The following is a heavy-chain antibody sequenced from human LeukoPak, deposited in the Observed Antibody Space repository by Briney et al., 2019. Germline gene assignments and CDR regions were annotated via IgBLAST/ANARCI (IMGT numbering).Heavy chain of an antibody. Sequence: GASVKVSCKASGYTFTSYGISWVRQAPGQGLEWMGWISAYNGNTNYAQKLQGRVTMTTDTSTSTAYMELRSLRSDDTAVYYCARDWRPGYSSGWYSGWGQGTLVTVSS. CDR3: ARDWRPGYSSGWYSG. CDR1: GYTFTSYG. J-gene: IGHJ4*02. CDR2: ISAYNGNT. D-gene: IGHD6-19*01. V-gene: IGHV1-18*01.